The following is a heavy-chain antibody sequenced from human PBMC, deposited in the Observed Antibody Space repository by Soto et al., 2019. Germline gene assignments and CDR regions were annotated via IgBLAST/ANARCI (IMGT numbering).Heavy chain of an antibody. Sequence: SETLSLTCTVSGGSISSGDYYWSWIRQPPGKGLEWIGYIYYSGSTYYNPSLKSRVTISVDMSKNQFSLKLSSVTAAGLGVYLCVREQQVILGGWFEPWEQGTLVTVSS. CDR1: GGSISSGDYY. CDR2: IYYSGST. V-gene: IGHV4-30-4*01. J-gene: IGHJ5*02. D-gene: IGHD6-13*01. CDR3: VREQQVILGGWFEP.